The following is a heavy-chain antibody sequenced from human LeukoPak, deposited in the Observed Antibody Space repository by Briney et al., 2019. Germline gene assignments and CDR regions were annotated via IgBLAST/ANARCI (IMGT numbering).Heavy chain of an antibody. V-gene: IGHV1-8*01. CDR2: MNPNSGNT. Sequence: ASVKVSCKASGYTFTSYDSNWVRQATGQGLEWMGWMNPNSGNTGYAQKFQGRVTMTRNTSISTAYMELSSLGSEDTAVYYCARYLGGYYYYYMDVWGKGTTVTVSS. D-gene: IGHD3-16*01. J-gene: IGHJ6*03. CDR3: ARYLGGYYYYYMDV. CDR1: GYTFTSYD.